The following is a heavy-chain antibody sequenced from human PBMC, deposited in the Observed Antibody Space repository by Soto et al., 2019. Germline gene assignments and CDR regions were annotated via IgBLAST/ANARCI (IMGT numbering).Heavy chain of an antibody. CDR1: GFTFSSYA. V-gene: IGHV3-23*01. D-gene: IGHD6-19*01. CDR2: ISGSGGST. Sequence: GGSLRLSCAASGFTFSSYAMSWVRQAPGKGLEWVSAISGSGGSTYYADSVKGRFTISRDNSKNTLYLQMNSLRAEDTAVYYCAKSTAVAGPRSGYYGMDVWGQGTTVTVSS. CDR3: AKSTAVAGPRSGYYGMDV. J-gene: IGHJ6*02.